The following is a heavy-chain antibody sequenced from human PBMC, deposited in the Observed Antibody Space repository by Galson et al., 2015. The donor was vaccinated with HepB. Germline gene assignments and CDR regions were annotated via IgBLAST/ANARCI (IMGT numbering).Heavy chain of an antibody. D-gene: IGHD3-10*01. J-gene: IGHJ6*03. CDR1: GFTFDDYT. Sequence: SLRLSCAASGFTFDDYTMHWVRQAPGKGLEWVSLISWDGGSTYYADSVKGRFTISRDNSKNSLYLQMNSLRTEDTALYYCAKDMNLVGELYSYMDVWGKGTTVTVSS. CDR3: AKDMNLVGELYSYMDV. V-gene: IGHV3-43*01. CDR2: ISWDGGST.